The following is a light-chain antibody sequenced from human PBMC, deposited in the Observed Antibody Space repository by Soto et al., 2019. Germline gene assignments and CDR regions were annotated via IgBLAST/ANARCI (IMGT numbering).Light chain of an antibody. CDR2: WAS. CDR3: HQYHSSPWT. V-gene: IGKV4-1*01. CDR1: QSILYSSNNKNY. Sequence: GMTQSPDSLAGSRGERATINCKSSQSILYSSNNKNYLAWYQQKPGQPPKLLIYWASTRAFGVPDRFSGSGSGTDFTLTISSLQAEDVALYFCHQYHSSPWTFGQGTKVEIK. J-gene: IGKJ1*01.